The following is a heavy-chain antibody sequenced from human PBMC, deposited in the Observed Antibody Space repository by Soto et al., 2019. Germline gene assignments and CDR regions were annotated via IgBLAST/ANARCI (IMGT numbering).Heavy chain of an antibody. Sequence: GGSLRLSCATSGFTFSSYAMVWVRQAAEKGLDWVSTISGSGGSTYYADSVKGRFTISRDNSKNTLYLQMNSLRAEDMAVYYCAKDQGSSWYEIDYWGQGTLVTVSS. CDR3: AKDQGSSWYEIDY. D-gene: IGHD6-13*01. CDR1: GFTFSSYA. J-gene: IGHJ4*02. V-gene: IGHV3-23*01. CDR2: ISGSGGST.